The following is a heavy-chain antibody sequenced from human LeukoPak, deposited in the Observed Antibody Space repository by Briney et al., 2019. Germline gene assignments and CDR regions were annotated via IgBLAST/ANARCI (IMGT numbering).Heavy chain of an antibody. CDR1: GFTFSSYA. V-gene: IGHV3-23*01. CDR3: ASHDIVVVPAAMGQTGYFDY. Sequence: GGSLRLSCAASGFTFSSYAMSWVRQAPGKGLEWVSAISGSGGSTYYADSVKGRFTISRDNSKNTLYLQMNSLRAEDTAVYYCASHDIVVVPAAMGQTGYFDYWGPGTLVTVSS. D-gene: IGHD2-2*01. J-gene: IGHJ4*02. CDR2: ISGSGGST.